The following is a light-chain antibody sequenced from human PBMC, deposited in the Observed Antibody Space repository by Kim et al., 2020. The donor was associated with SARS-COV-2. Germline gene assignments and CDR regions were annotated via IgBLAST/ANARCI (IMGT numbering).Light chain of an antibody. CDR2: GES. V-gene: IGKV3-20*01. Sequence: GERPTLSCRPSQSVSNSYLAGYQQTPGQAPRLLIYGESSRASGIPDGFSGSGSGTHFTLTISRLEPEGFAVYYCQQYGSSPPGLTFGGGTKVDI. J-gene: IGKJ4*01. CDR3: QQYGSSPPGLT. CDR1: QSVSNSY.